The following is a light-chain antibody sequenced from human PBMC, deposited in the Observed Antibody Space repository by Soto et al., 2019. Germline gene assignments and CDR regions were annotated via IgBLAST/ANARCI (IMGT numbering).Light chain of an antibody. V-gene: IGKV3-20*01. J-gene: IGKJ2*01. Sequence: ENVLTQSPGTLSLSPGERATLSCRASQSISNNYLAWYQRTPGQAPRLLIYGASSRATGLPDRFSGSGSGTDFTLTISRLEPEDFAVYYCQQYSGSYTFGQGTKLEIK. CDR2: GAS. CDR3: QQYSGSYT. CDR1: QSISNNY.